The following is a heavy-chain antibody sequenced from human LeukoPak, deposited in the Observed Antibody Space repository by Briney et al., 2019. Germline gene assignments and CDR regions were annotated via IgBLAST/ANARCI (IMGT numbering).Heavy chain of an antibody. D-gene: IGHD4-17*01. CDR1: GFTVSSNY. Sequence: GGSLRLSCAASGFTVSSNYMSWVRQAPGKGLEWVSVIYSGGSTYYADSVKGRFTISRDKSKNTLYLQMNSLRAEDTAVYYCARLPPGSTVGFDYWGQGTLVTVSS. CDR2: IYSGGST. CDR3: ARLPPGSTVGFDY. J-gene: IGHJ4*02. V-gene: IGHV3-53*01.